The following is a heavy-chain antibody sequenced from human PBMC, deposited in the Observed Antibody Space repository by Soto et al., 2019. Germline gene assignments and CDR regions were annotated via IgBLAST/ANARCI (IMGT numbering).Heavy chain of an antibody. J-gene: IGHJ4*02. D-gene: IGHD6-19*01. Sequence: EVQLVESGGGLVKPGGSLRLSCAASGFTFSNAWMSWVRQAPGKGLEWVGRIKSKTDGGTTDYAAPVKGRFTISRDDSKNRLYLQMNSMKTDETAVYYCTTDSSGGGCFDFWGQGTLVTVSS. CDR1: GFTFSNAW. V-gene: IGHV3-15*01. CDR3: TTDSSGGGCFDF. CDR2: IKSKTDGGTT.